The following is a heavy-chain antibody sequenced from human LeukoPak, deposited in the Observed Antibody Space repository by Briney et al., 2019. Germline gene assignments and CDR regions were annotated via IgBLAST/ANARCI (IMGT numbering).Heavy chain of an antibody. J-gene: IGHJ4*02. Sequence: GSLRLSCAASGFTFSDYYMSWIRQPPGKGLEWIGEINHSGSTNYNPSLKSRVTISVDTSKNQFSLKLSSVTAADTAVYYCARVSIAAAGTGVDYWGQGTLVTVSS. V-gene: IGHV4-34*01. CDR3: ARVSIAAAGTGVDY. CDR2: INHSGST. D-gene: IGHD6-13*01. CDR1: GFTFSDYY.